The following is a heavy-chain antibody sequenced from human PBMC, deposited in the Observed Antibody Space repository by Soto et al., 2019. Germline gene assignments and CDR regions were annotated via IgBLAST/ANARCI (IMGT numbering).Heavy chain of an antibody. D-gene: IGHD5-12*01. V-gene: IGHV1-18*01. CDR3: ARGGGYAVDF. CDR1: GYTFTDNS. CDR2: INTDTGAT. J-gene: IGHJ4*02. Sequence: QVQLVQSGGELRKPGASVKVSCKASGYTFTDNSITWVRQAPGQGLEWMGWINTDTGATRSTPKFQDRVTMTTDTSTRTAYLELTGLRSDDTAIYYCARGGGYAVDFWGQGTLVAVSS.